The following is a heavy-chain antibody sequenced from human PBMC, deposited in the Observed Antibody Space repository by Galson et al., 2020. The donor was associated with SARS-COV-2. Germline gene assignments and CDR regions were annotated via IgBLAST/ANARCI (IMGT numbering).Heavy chain of an antibody. CDR1: GFTFSSYA. J-gene: IGHJ4*02. Sequence: GGSLRLSCAASGFTFSSYAMHWVRQAPGKGLEWVAVISYDGSNKYYADSVKGRFTISRDNSKNTLYLQMNSLRAEDTAVYYCASEAAQSGGYFDYWGQGTLVTVSS. CDR3: ASEAAQSGGYFDY. V-gene: IGHV3-30*04. CDR2: ISYDGSNK. D-gene: IGHD2-15*01.